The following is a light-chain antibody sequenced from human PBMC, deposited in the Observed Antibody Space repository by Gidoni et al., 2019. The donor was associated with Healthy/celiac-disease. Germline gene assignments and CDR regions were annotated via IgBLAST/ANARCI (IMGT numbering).Light chain of an antibody. Sequence: DIQMTQSPSSLSASVGDRVTITCRASQSISSYLNWYQQKPGKAPKLLIYAASSLQSGVPPRFSGSGSGTYFTLTISRLEPEDFATYYCQQSYSTPRTFGQGTKVEIK. CDR2: AAS. CDR1: QSISSY. V-gene: IGKV1-39*01. J-gene: IGKJ1*01. CDR3: QQSYSTPRT.